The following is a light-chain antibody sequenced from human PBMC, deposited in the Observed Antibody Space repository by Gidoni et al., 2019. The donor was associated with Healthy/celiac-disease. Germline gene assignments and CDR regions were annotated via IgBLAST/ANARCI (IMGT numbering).Light chain of an antibody. Sequence: EIVLTQSPGTLSLSPGERATLSCRASQSVSSSYLAWYQQKPGQAPRLLIYGASSRATGIPDRFSGSGSGTDFTLTISRLEPEDFAVYYCQQYGSSPQHQLFTFGPGTKVDIK. CDR2: GAS. J-gene: IGKJ3*01. CDR1: QSVSSSY. CDR3: QQYGSSPQHQLFT. V-gene: IGKV3-20*01.